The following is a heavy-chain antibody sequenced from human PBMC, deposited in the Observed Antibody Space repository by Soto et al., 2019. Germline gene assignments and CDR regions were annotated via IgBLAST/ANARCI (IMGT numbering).Heavy chain of an antibody. D-gene: IGHD4-17*01. Sequence: GESLKISCKGSGYSFTSYWIGWVRQMPGKGLEWMGIIYPGDSDTRYSPSFQGQVTISADKSISTAYLQWSSLKASDTAMYYCARSDDYAGYYYYGMDVWGQGTTVTVSS. CDR2: IYPGDSDT. V-gene: IGHV5-51*01. CDR3: ARSDDYAGYYYYGMDV. CDR1: GYSFTSYW. J-gene: IGHJ6*02.